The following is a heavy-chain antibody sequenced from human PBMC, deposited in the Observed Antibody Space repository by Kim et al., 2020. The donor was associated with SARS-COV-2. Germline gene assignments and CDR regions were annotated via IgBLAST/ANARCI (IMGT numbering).Heavy chain of an antibody. J-gene: IGHJ4*02. D-gene: IGHD3-16*01. V-gene: IGHV2-5*01. CDR3: AHINLDQFGY. Sequence: DKPYSPSLKSRLTITKDTSKNQVVLTMTNMDPVDTATYYCAHINLDQFGYWGQGTLVTVSS. CDR2: DK.